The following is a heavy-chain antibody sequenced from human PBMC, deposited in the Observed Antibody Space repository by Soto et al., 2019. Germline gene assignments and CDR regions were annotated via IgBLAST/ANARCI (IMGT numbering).Heavy chain of an antibody. CDR1: GFTFSTYG. D-gene: IGHD2-2*02. J-gene: IGHJ3*02. CDR3: AKGYILLXGLNAFDI. Sequence: GGSLRLSCAASGFTFSTYGMSWVRQAPGKGLEWVSCISGGGGSTYYADSVKGRFTTSRDNSKKMVYLQTNSLRAEDTAVYFCAKGYILLXGLNAFDIWGQGTMLTVS. CDR2: ISGGGGST. V-gene: IGHV3-23*01.